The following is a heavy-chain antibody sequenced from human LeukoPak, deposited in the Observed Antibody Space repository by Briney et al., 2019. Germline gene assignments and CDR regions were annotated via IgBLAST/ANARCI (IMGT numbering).Heavy chain of an antibody. CDR3: ARVAIRNQRNDY. CDR1: GFTFSSYS. V-gene: IGHV3-21*01. J-gene: IGHJ4*02. D-gene: IGHD1-14*01. Sequence: TGGSLRLSCAASGFTFSSYSMNWVRQAPGKGLEWVSSISSSSSYIYYADSVKGRFTISRDNAKNSLYLQMNSPRAEDTAVYYCARVAIRNQRNDYWGQGTLVTVSS. CDR2: ISSSSSYI.